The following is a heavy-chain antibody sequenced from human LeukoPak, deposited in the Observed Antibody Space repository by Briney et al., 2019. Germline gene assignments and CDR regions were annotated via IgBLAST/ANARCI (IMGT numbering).Heavy chain of an antibody. CDR1: GGSFSGYY. Sequence: SETLSLTCAVYGGSFSGYYWSWIREPPGKGLEWMGEINHSGSTNYNPSLKSRVTISVDTSKNQFSLKLSSVTAADTAVYYCARLPRYCSGGSCSEAFDYWGQGTLVTVSS. V-gene: IGHV4-34*01. CDR2: INHSGST. CDR3: ARLPRYCSGGSCSEAFDY. J-gene: IGHJ4*02. D-gene: IGHD2-15*01.